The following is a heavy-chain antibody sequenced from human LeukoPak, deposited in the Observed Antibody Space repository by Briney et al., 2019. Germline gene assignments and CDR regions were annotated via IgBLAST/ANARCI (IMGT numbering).Heavy chain of an antibody. CDR1: GFTFSSYS. J-gene: IGHJ6*02. D-gene: IGHD1-26*01. CDR2: ISSSSSYI. V-gene: IGHV3-21*01. CDR3: ARDLRELYYYGMDV. Sequence: GGSLRLSCAASGFTFSSYSMNWVRQAPGQGLEWVSSISSSSSYIYYADSVKGRFTISRDNAKNSLYLQMNSLRAEDTAVYYCARDLRELYYYGMDVWGQGTTVTVSS.